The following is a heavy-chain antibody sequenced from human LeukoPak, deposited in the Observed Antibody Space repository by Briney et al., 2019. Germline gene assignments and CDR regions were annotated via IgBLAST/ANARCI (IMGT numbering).Heavy chain of an antibody. V-gene: IGHV3-7*03. J-gene: IGHJ5*02. CDR3: ARDYTGYFP. Sequence: PGGSLRLSCEASGFTFSSYWMSWVRQAPGKELEWVANIKTDGSEKYYVDSVKGRFTISRDNAKNSLYLQMNSLRDEDTAVYYCARDYTGYFPWGQGTLVIVSS. CDR1: GFTFSSYW. D-gene: IGHD3-9*01. CDR2: IKTDGSEK.